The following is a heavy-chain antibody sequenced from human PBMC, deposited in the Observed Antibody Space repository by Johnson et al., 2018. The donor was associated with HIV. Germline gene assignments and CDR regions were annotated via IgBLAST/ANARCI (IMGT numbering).Heavy chain of an antibody. J-gene: IGHJ3*01. Sequence: QVQLVESGGGVVQPGESLRLSCTASGFSIHDCEIHWVRQAPGKGLEWVAFIKHDGSIKLFPDSVKGRFDISRDNLRNSADLQLNSLRPEDTGVYHCVKFYDRGAGGIDVWGQGTMVTVSS. CDR1: GFSIHDCE. D-gene: IGHD3-10*02. V-gene: IGHV3-30*02. CDR3: VKFYDRGAGGIDV. CDR2: IKHDGSIK.